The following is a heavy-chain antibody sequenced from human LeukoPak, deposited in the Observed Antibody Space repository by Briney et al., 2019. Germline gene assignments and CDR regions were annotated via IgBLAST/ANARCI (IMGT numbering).Heavy chain of an antibody. D-gene: IGHD6-13*01. J-gene: IGHJ5*02. CDR1: GFTFGKYS. CDR3: AKDREEQLVRGWFDP. Sequence: QTGGSLRLSCAASGFTFGKYSMHWVRQAPGKGLEWVAFMRYNGGNGYYADSVKGRFTISRDNLKSMSYLQMNSLRTDDTGLYFCAKDREEQLVRGWFDPWGQGTLVTVSS. V-gene: IGHV3-30*02. CDR2: MRYNGGNG.